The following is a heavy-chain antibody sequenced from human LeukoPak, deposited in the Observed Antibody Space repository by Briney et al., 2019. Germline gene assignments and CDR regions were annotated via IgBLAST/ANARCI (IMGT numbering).Heavy chain of an antibody. CDR3: ARIVIAARHHMGY. CDR2: MNPNSGNT. Sequence: ASVKVSCKASGYTFTSYDINWVRQAPGQGLEWMGWMNPNSGNTDYAQKFQGRVTMTRNTSISTAYMELSSLRSEDTAVYYCARIVIAARHHMGYWGQGTLVTVSS. CDR1: GYTFTSYD. V-gene: IGHV1-8*01. J-gene: IGHJ4*02. D-gene: IGHD6-6*01.